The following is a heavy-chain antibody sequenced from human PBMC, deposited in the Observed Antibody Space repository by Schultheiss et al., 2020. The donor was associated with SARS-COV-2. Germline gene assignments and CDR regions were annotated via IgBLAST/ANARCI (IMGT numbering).Heavy chain of an antibody. Sequence: ETLSLTCAVSGYSISSGYYWGWIRQPPGKGLEWVSTISGSDDNGYYADSVKGRFTIARDNSKNMVYLQMNSLRVEDTAVYYCAKDRGAVGGDWGRGTLVTVSS. CDR1: GYSISSGYY. CDR3: AKDRGAVGGD. V-gene: IGHV3-23*01. CDR2: ISGSDDNG. D-gene: IGHD2-21*01. J-gene: IGHJ4*02.